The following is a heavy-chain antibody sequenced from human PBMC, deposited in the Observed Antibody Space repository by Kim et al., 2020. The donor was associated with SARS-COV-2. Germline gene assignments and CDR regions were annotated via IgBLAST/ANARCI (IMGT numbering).Heavy chain of an antibody. Sequence: SVKVSCKASGYTFTYRYLHWVRQAPGQALEWMGWITPFNGNTNYAQKFQDRVTITRDRSMSTAYMELSSLRSEDTAMYYCAIGLAAAGNAFDIWGQGTMVTVSS. CDR3: AIGLAAAGNAFDI. J-gene: IGHJ3*02. V-gene: IGHV1-45*02. D-gene: IGHD6-13*01. CDR1: GYTFTYRY. CDR2: ITPFNGNT.